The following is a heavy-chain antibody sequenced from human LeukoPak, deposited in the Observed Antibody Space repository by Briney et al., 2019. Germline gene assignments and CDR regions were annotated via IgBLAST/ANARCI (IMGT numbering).Heavy chain of an antibody. CDR3: VKITSVTGGDC. CDR2: ISSSSSYI. V-gene: IGHV3-21*01. J-gene: IGHJ4*02. D-gene: IGHD1-1*01. CDR1: GFTLSSYS. Sequence: GGSLRLSCAASGFTLSSYSMNWVRQAPGKGLEWVSSISSSSSYIYYADSVKGRFTISRDNSKNTLYLQMSSLRAEDTAVYYCVKITSVTGGDCWGQGTRLTVSS.